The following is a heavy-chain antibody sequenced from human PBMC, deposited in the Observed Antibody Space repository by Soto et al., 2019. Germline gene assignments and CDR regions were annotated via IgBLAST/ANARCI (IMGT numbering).Heavy chain of an antibody. D-gene: IGHD1-26*01. V-gene: IGHV4-59*01. J-gene: IGHJ4*02. CDR1: GGSISSYY. CDR2: IYYSGST. Sequence: SETLSLTCTVSGGSISSYYWSWIRQPPGKGLEWIGYIYYSGSTNYNPSLKSRVTISVDTSKNQFSLKLSSVTAADTAVYYCARVKLVGATLDFDYWGQGTLVTVSS. CDR3: ARVKLVGATLDFDY.